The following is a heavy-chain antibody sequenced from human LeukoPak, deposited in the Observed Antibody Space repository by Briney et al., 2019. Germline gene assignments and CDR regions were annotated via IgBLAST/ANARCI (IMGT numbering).Heavy chain of an antibody. V-gene: IGHV3-74*01. CDR3: ARDAPYGDYPGLHYYMDV. D-gene: IGHD4-17*01. J-gene: IGHJ6*03. CDR1: GFTFSSYW. Sequence: GVSLRLSCAASGFTFSSYWMHWVRQAPGKGLVWVSRTNSDGSSTSYADSVKGRFTISRDNAKNTLYLQMNSLRAEDTAVYYCARDAPYGDYPGLHYYMDVWGKGTTVTVSS. CDR2: TNSDGSST.